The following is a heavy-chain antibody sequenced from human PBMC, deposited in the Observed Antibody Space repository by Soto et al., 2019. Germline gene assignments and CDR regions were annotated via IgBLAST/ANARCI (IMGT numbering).Heavy chain of an antibody. CDR2: ISSSSSYI. V-gene: IGHV3-21*01. D-gene: IGHD6-13*01. Sequence: NPGGSLRLSCAASGFTFSSYSMNWVRQAPGKGLEWVSSISSSSSYIYYADSVKGRFTISRDNAKNSLYLQMNSLRAEDTAVYYCARDAQSWTDAFDISRQGTMVTVS. CDR3: ARDAQSWTDAFDI. J-gene: IGHJ3*02. CDR1: GFTFSSYS.